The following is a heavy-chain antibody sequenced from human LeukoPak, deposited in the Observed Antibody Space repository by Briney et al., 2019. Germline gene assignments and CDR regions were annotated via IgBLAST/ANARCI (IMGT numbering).Heavy chain of an antibody. V-gene: IGHV4-61*02. D-gene: IGHD6-13*01. CDR3: ARCFSNSWFGRYDFYMDV. Sequence: SETLSLTCTVSGGSISSGSYYWSWIRQPAGKGLEWIGRVYTSGSTNYNPSLKSRATISVDTSKSQFSLKLSSVIAADTAVYYCARCFSNSWFGRYDFYMDVWGKGTTVTVSS. J-gene: IGHJ6*03. CDR1: GGSISSGSYY. CDR2: VYTSGST.